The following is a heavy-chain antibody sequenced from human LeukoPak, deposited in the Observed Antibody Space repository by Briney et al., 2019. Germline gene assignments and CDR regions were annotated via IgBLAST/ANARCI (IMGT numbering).Heavy chain of an antibody. V-gene: IGHV4-59*01. Sequence: SETLSVTCTEPGGSICGYMWCWIRERPGRGLGWVGHIYVIGGVNYNPPLKSRVTISVDPSNNQYPLKLSSVTAADTAVYYCARAHRCGSGSYYPWFHPWGQGTLVTVSS. CDR1: GGSICGYM. CDR3: ARAHRCGSGSYYPWFHP. CDR2: IYVIGGV. J-gene: IGHJ5*02. D-gene: IGHD3-10*01.